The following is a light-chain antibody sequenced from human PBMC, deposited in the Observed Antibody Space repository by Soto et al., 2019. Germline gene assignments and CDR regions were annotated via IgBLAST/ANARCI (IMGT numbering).Light chain of an antibody. CDR2: DSS. CDR1: QPISNW. J-gene: IGKJ2*01. CDR3: QQYNSDPYP. V-gene: IGKV1-5*01. Sequence: DIRMTQSPSTLSASVGDRVTISCRASQPISNWVAWYQQKPGRAPKLLISDSSKLETGVPPRFSGTGSGTQYTLIISGLQPDDSATYYCQQYNSDPYPLGQGTKLQI.